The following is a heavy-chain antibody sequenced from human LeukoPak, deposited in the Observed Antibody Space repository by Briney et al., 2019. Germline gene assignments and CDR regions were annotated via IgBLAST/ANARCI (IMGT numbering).Heavy chain of an antibody. Sequence: PGGSLRLSCAASGFTFSNAWMSWVRQAPGKGLEWVGRIKSKTDGGTTDYAAPVKGRFTISRDDSKNTLYLQMNSLKTEDTAVYFCTTESAYCGGDCYSGYWGQGTLVTVSS. CDR2: IKSKTDGGTT. D-gene: IGHD2-21*02. V-gene: IGHV3-15*01. CDR3: TTESAYCGGDCYSGY. CDR1: GFTFSNAW. J-gene: IGHJ4*02.